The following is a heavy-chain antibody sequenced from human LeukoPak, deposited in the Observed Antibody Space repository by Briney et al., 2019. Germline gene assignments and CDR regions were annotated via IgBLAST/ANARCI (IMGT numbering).Heavy chain of an antibody. CDR2: IHSGGRS. D-gene: IGHD3-22*01. CDR1: GLTVSNNY. J-gene: IGHJ4*02. Sequence: QPGGSLRLSCAASGLTVSNNYMSWVRQAPGKGLEWVSLIHSGGRSQYADSVKGRFTISRDNSKNTVSLQMNSLRVEDTAVYYCASFSSGFLDRGFDYWGQGTLVTASS. V-gene: IGHV3-53*01. CDR3: ASFSSGFLDRGFDY.